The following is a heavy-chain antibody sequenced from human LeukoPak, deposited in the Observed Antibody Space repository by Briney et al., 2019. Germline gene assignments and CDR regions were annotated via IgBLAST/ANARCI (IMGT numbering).Heavy chain of an antibody. V-gene: IGHV3-23*01. CDR3: AKDTLYYDSSGYYFLGTPDRRGVDY. D-gene: IGHD3-22*01. CDR2: ISGSGGST. CDR1: GFTFSSYG. Sequence: GGSLRLSCAASGFTFSSYGMSWVRQAPGKGLEWVSAISGSGGSTYYADSVKGRFTISRDNSKNTLYLQMNSLRAEDTAVYYCAKDTLYYDSSGYYFLGTPDRRGVDYWGQGTLVTVSS. J-gene: IGHJ4*02.